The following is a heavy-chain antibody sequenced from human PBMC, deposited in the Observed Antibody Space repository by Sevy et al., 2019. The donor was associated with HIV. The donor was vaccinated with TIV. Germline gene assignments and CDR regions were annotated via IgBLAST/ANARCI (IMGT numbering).Heavy chain of an antibody. CDR1: GGSFSGYY. Sequence: SETLSLTCAVYGGSFSGYYWSWIRQPPGKGLEWIGEINHSGSTNYNPSLKSRVTISVDTSKNQFSLKLSSVTAADTAVYYCAREGQQQSRFQHWGQGTLVTVSS. V-gene: IGHV4-34*01. D-gene: IGHD6-13*01. CDR2: INHSGST. J-gene: IGHJ1*01. CDR3: AREGQQQSRFQH.